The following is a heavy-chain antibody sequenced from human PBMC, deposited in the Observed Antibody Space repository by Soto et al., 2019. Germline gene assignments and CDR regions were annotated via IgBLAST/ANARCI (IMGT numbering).Heavy chain of an antibody. J-gene: IGHJ6*02. CDR3: AHRISTPYYYYGMDV. CDR2: IYWDDDK. Sequence: QITLKESGPTLVKPTQTVTLTCSFSGFSLSTSGVGVGWIRQPPGKAMEWLALIYWDDDKRYSPSLKSRLSIPQDTSKNQVVLTTTNMDPVDTATYYCAHRISTPYYYYGMDVWGQGTTVTVSS. V-gene: IGHV2-5*02. CDR1: GFSLSTSGVG.